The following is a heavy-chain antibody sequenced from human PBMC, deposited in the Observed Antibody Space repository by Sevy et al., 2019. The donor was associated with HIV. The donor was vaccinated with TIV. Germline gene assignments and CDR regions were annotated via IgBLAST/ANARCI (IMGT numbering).Heavy chain of an antibody. Sequence: GGSLRLSCTASGFTFNNYAMGWVRQAPGKGLEWFSAITASGGDTFHADSVKGRFTISRDNSKNTLYLQMDSLRVEDMAIYYCATGSAASRPYCFDSWGQGTLVTVSS. D-gene: IGHD2-2*01. CDR2: ITASGGDT. CDR1: GFTFNNYA. J-gene: IGHJ4*02. CDR3: ATGSAASRPYCFDS. V-gene: IGHV3-23*01.